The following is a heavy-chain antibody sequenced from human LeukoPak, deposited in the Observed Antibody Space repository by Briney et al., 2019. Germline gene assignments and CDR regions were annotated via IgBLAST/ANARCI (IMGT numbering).Heavy chain of an antibody. CDR3: ARDGAYSASNF. Sequence: GGSLRLSCAASGFPFNAYWMTWVRQAPGKGLEWVANIRQDGDTKYYVDSVKGRFSISRDNVKNSLYLQMNSLRVEDTAVYYCARDGAYSASNFWGQGTMVAVSS. V-gene: IGHV3-7*03. J-gene: IGHJ3*01. CDR1: GFPFNAYW. CDR2: IRQDGDTK. D-gene: IGHD6-13*01.